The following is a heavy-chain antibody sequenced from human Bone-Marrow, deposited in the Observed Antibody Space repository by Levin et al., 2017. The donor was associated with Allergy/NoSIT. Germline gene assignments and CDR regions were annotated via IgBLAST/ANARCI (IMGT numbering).Heavy chain of an antibody. V-gene: IGHV3-53*01. CDR1: GFTVGNNY. D-gene: IGHD5-18*01. CDR3: AGYTAKDY. CDR2: IYSGGST. J-gene: IGHJ4*02. Sequence: PPGGSLRLSCVASGFTVGNNYMSWVRQAPGKGLEWVSVIYSGGSTYYADSVKGRFTVSRDSSKNILFLQMNSLTAEDTAVYYCAGYTAKDYWGRGTLVTVSS.